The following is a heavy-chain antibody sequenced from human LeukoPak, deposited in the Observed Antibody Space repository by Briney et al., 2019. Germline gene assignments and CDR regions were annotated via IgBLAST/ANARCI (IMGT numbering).Heavy chain of an antibody. CDR2: ISSSGSTI. D-gene: IGHD3-22*01. V-gene: IGHV3-48*04. Sequence: GSLRLSCAASGFTFSSYAMSWVRPAPGKGLEWVSYISSSGSTIYYADSVKGRFTISRDNAKNTLNLQMNSLRAEDTAVYYCARDGYYRGYYMDVWGKGTTVTVSS. J-gene: IGHJ6*03. CDR1: GFTFSSYA. CDR3: ARDGYYRGYYMDV.